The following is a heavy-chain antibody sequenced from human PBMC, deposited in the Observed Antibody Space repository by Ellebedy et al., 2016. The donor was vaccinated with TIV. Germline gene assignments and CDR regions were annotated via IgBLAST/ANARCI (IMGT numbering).Heavy chain of an antibody. CDR2: IYPGDSDT. J-gene: IGHJ6*02. CDR1: GYSFTSYW. CDR3: ARHPGSPTYSSSSWGDV. D-gene: IGHD6-13*01. Sequence: GESLKISXKGSGYSFTSYWISWVRQMPGKGLEWMGIIYPGDSDTRYSPSFQGQVTISADKSISTAYLQWSSLKASDTAMYYCARHPGSPTYSSSSWGDVWGQGTTVTVSS. V-gene: IGHV5-51*01.